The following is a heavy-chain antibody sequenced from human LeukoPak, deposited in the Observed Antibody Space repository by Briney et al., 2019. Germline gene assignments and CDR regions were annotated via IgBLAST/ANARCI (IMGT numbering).Heavy chain of an antibody. D-gene: IGHD1-14*01. CDR1: GNTFSRYY. V-gene: IGHV1-46*01. Sequence: GASVKVPCKASGNTFSRYYFHWVRQAPGQGLDWMGIITPTTGGANYAQKFQGRVAMTRDTSTSTVYMELSSLTSGDTAVYYCATSDSTTGNWFDPWGQGTRVSVSS. CDR2: ITPTTGGA. J-gene: IGHJ5*02. CDR3: ATSDSTTGNWFDP.